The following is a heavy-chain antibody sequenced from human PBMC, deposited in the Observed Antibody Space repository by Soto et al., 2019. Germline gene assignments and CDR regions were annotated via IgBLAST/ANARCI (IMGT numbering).Heavy chain of an antibody. Sequence: PGGSLRLSCVVSGFTFSTYGMYGVRQAPGKGLEWVALISFDGSSEYYADSVKGRFTISRDNSKDTLYLQMNSLRAEDTAVFYCARSVRGVVNTGIDYWGQGTLVTVSS. J-gene: IGHJ4*02. D-gene: IGHD3-10*01. CDR2: ISFDGSSE. CDR3: ARSVRGVVNTGIDY. CDR1: GFTFSTYG. V-gene: IGHV3-30*04.